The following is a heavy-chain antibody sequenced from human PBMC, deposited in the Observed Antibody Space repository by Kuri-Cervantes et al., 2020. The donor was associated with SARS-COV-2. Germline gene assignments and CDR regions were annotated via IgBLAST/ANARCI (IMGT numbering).Heavy chain of an antibody. CDR3: AIICGGSCYSIRDY. CDR2: IYHSGST. J-gene: IGHJ4*02. D-gene: IGHD2-15*01. Sequence: GSLRLSCAVSGYSISSGYYWGWIRRPPGKGLEWIGSIYHSGSTYYNPSLKSRVTISVDTSKNQFSLKLSSVTAADTAVYYCAIICGGSCYSIRDYWGQGTLVTVSS. V-gene: IGHV4-38-2*01. CDR1: GYSISSGYY.